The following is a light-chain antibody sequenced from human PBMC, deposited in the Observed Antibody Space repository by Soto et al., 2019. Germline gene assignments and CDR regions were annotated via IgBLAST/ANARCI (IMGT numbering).Light chain of an antibody. CDR2: QVS. CDR3: QHYNAYSQA. J-gene: IGKJ1*01. CDR1: ERVSRW. V-gene: IGKV1-5*03. Sequence: DIQMTQSPSTLSASVGDRVTITCRASERVSRWLAWYQQKPGRTPKLLIYQVSTLETGVPSRFSGSGSGTQFTLTIRSLQPDGFATYYCQHYNAYSQAFGQGTKVEIK.